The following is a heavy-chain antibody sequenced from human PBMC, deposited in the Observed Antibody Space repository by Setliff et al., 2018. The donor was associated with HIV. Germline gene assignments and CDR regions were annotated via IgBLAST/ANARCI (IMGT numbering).Heavy chain of an antibody. D-gene: IGHD6-19*01. CDR3: AREVKQWLVLPVNWFDP. CDR1: GGTFSNYV. CDR2: IIPILDVV. J-gene: IGHJ5*02. Sequence: GASVKVSCKASGGTFSNYVISWVRQAPGQGLEWMGGIIPILDVVNTAQKFQGRLTMTRDTSISTAYMELNRLTSDDTAVYYCAREVKQWLVLPVNWFDPWGQGTLVTVSS. V-gene: IGHV1-69*10.